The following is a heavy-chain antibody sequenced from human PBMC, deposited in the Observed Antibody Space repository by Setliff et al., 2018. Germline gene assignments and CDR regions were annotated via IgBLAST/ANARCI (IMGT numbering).Heavy chain of an antibody. CDR2: ITAYNGHT. Sequence: ASVKVSCKASGYTFTAYYMHWLRQAPGQGLEWMAWITAYNGHTLFAQKFQGRVTMTTDTSTSTAYMELRSLRSDDTAVYYCARRDDYVWGSYRYKGPFDYWGQGTLVTVSS. CDR1: GYTFTAYY. J-gene: IGHJ4*02. V-gene: IGHV1-18*04. CDR3: ARRDDYVWGSYRYKGPFDY. D-gene: IGHD3-16*02.